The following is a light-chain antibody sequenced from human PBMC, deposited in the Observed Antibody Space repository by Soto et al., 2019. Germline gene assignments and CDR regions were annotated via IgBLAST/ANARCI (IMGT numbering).Light chain of an antibody. CDR3: SSYAGSNNFV. V-gene: IGLV2-8*01. Sequence: QSVLTQPPSASGSPGQSVTISCTGTSSDVGGYKYVSWYQQHSGKAPKVIIYEVSKRPSGVPSRFSGSKSGNTAYLTVTGLQAEDEADYYCSSYAGSNNFVFGTGTKVTVL. J-gene: IGLJ1*01. CDR1: SSDVGGYKY. CDR2: EVS.